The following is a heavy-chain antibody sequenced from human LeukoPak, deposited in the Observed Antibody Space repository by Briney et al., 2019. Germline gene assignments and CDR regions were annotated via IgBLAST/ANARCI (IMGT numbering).Heavy chain of an antibody. CDR1: GFTFSSRA. V-gene: IGHV3-23*01. J-gene: IGHJ4*02. Sequence: GGSLRLSCAASGFTFSSRAMSWVRQAPGKGLEWVSAISGSGGRPYYADSVKGRFTISRDNSKNTLYPQMNSLRAEDTAVYYCARHPEPGYCSSTSCHESYFDYWGQGTLVTVSS. D-gene: IGHD2-2*01. CDR2: ISGSGGRP. CDR3: ARHPEPGYCSSTSCHESYFDY.